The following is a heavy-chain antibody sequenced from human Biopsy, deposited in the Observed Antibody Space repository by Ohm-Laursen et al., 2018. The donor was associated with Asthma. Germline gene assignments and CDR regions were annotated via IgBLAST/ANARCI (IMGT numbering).Heavy chain of an antibody. D-gene: IGHD5-18*01. CDR2: IYYSGET. Sequence: TLSLTCTVSGASITTSPSYWSWLRLLPGKGLEWIGCIYYSGETFFNPSLKNPLFMSLDSSKNQFSLKMTSVIVADTAVYFCARNLPGYTYGPFEDWGQGTLVTVSS. CDR3: ARNLPGYTYGPFED. CDR1: GASITTSPSY. V-gene: IGHV4-31*01. J-gene: IGHJ4*02.